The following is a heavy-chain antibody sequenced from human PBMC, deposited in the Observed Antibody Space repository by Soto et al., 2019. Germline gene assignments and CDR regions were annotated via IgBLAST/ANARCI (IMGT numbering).Heavy chain of an antibody. CDR3: ARGMLAAAGNGQIDS. V-gene: IGHV4-39*01. CDR1: GGSIRSSSYY. CDR2: VYYSGST. Sequence: KASETLSLTCTVSGGSIRSSSYYWGWIRQPPGKGLVWIGSVYYSGSTYYNPSLESRVTISVGTSKNQLSLRLTSVTAADTAMYYCARGMLAAAGNGQIDSWGQGTLVTVSS. D-gene: IGHD6-25*01. J-gene: IGHJ4*02.